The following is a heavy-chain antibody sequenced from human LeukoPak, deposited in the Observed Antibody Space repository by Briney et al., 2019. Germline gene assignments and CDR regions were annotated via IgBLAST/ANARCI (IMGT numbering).Heavy chain of an antibody. V-gene: IGHV3-9*01. CDR2: ISWNSGSI. D-gene: IGHD5-18*01. Sequence: GRSLRLSCAASGFTFDDYAMHWVRQAPGKGLEWVSGISWNSGSIGYADSVKGRFTISRDNAKNSLYLQMNSLRAEDTAVYYCARTGGYSQLFDPWGQGTLVTVSS. CDR3: ARTGGYSQLFDP. J-gene: IGHJ5*02. CDR1: GFTFDDYA.